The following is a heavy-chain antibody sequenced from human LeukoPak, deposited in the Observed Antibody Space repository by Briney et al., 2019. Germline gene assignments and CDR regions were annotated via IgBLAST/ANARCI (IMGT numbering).Heavy chain of an antibody. J-gene: IGHJ6*02. V-gene: IGHV3-23*01. CDR3: AKYYTYYYYNGMDV. Sequence: PGGSLRLLCAVSGFPFSRYAVRCVRHARGKGLECVLTISDSAGFTYHADSVRGRFTISRDNPKNTLYLQMNSLRAEDTAVYYCAKYYTYYYYNGMDVWGQGTTVTVSS. D-gene: IGHD2/OR15-2a*01. CDR2: ISDSAGFT. CDR1: GFPFSRYA.